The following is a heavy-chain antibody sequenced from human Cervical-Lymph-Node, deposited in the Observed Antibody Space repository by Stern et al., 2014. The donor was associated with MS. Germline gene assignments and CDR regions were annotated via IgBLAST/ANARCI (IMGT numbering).Heavy chain of an antibody. CDR2: IYPGDSDT. CDR1: GNDFTPYG. V-gene: IGHV5-51*03. CDR3: ARLRGLGGLRY. Sequence: VQLVESGAEVKKPGEPLNISCRGLGNDFTPYGIGWEPQKPGKALEWMGIIYPGDSDTRYSPSFRGQVTISADKSHTAAYLQWSSLKASDTAIYYCARLRGLGGLRYWGQGTLVSVSS. J-gene: IGHJ4*02. D-gene: IGHD3-16*02.